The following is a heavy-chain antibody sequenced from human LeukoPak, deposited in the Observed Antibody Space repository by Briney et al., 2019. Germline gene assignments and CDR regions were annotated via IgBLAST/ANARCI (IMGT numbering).Heavy chain of an antibody. Sequence: ASVKVSCKASGYTFTSYGISWVRQAPGQGLEWMGWISAYNGNTNYAQKLQGRVTMTTDTSTSTAYMELRSLRSDDTAVYYCARCLGVTPEDYYYYYGMDVWGQGTTATVSS. CDR1: GYTFTSYG. D-gene: IGHD3-3*01. J-gene: IGHJ6*02. CDR3: ARCLGVTPEDYYYYYGMDV. CDR2: ISAYNGNT. V-gene: IGHV1-18*01.